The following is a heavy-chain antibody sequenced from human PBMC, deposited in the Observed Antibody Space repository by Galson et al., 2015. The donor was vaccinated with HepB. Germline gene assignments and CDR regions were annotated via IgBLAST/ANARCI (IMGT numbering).Heavy chain of an antibody. CDR1: SGSISSSDR. D-gene: IGHD4-23*01. CDR3: ARNRGNNDFDS. Sequence: SETLSLTCAVSSGSISSSDRCSWVRQPPGKGLEWIGEIYYGAITHYNPSLQGRVSVSKDDSKKQFSLTLTSVTAADTAVYYCARNRGNNDFDSWGQGILVTVPS. CDR2: IYYGAIT. V-gene: IGHV4-4*02. J-gene: IGHJ4*02.